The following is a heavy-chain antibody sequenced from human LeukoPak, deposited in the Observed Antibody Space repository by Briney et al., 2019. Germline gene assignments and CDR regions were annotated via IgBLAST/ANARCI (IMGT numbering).Heavy chain of an antibody. J-gene: IGHJ4*02. V-gene: IGHV3-48*01. CDR2: ISSSNSNI. Sequence: GGSLRLSCAAAGFTFSTSGMNWVRQAPGKGLEWVSYISSSNSNINYADSVEGRFTISRDNSKNTLYLQMNSLRAEDTAVYYCARGGPAAGRFDYWGQGTLVTVSS. CDR1: GFTFSTSG. CDR3: ARGGPAAGRFDY. D-gene: IGHD6-13*01.